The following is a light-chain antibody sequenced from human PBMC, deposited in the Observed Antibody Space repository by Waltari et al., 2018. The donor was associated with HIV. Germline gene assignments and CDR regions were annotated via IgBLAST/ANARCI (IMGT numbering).Light chain of an antibody. CDR2: RHN. CDR1: SSNIVRNY. J-gene: IGLJ2*01. Sequence: SVLTHPHSASGTPGQRVTISGSGSSSNIVRNYVFCYQQLPGTAPRLLMHRHNHRPSGVPDRFSDSTSGTSASLAISGLRSEDEADYYCATWDDSLSGVLFGGGTKLTVL. CDR3: ATWDDSLSGVL. V-gene: IGLV1-47*01.